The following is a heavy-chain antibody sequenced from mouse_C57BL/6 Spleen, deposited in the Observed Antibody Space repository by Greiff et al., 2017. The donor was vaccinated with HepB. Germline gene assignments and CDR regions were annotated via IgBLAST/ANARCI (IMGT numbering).Heavy chain of an antibody. J-gene: IGHJ3*01. CDR1: GYTFTSYW. V-gene: IGHV1-72*01. CDR3: ARRGYSNYGAWFAY. Sequence: QVQLQQPGAELVKPGASVKLSCKASGYTFTSYWIHWVKQRPGRGLEWIGRIDPNSGGTKYNEKFKSKATLTVDKPSSTAYMQLSSLTSEDSAVYYCARRGYSNYGAWFAYWGQGTLVTVSA. CDR2: IDPNSGGT. D-gene: IGHD2-5*01.